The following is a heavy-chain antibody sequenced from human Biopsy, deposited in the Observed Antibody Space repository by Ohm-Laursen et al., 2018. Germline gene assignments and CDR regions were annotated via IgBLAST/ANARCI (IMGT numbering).Heavy chain of an antibody. CDR2: ITSGSSFI. Sequence: SLRLSCAASGFTLSGYTMNWVRQAPGKGLEWVSSITSGSSFINYADSVKGRFTVSRDNAKNSLFLQMNSLRAEDTAVYYCARRAIWGQGTTVTVSS. CDR3: ARRAI. V-gene: IGHV3-21*01. J-gene: IGHJ3*02. CDR1: GFTLSGYT.